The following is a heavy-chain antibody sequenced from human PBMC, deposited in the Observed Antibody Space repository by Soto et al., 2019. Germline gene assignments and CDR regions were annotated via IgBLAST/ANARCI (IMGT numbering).Heavy chain of an antibody. Sequence: PGGSLRLSCAASGFTFSSYAMHWVRQAPGKGLEWVAVISYDGSNKYYADSVKGRFTISRDNSKNTLYLQMNSLRAEDTAVYYCARRIGYHFDYWGQGTLVTVSS. D-gene: IGHD6-13*01. CDR1: GFTFSSYA. CDR3: ARRIGYHFDY. J-gene: IGHJ4*02. CDR2: ISYDGSNK. V-gene: IGHV3-30-3*01.